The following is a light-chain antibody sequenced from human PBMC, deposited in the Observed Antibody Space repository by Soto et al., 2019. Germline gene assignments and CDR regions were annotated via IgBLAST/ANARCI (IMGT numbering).Light chain of an antibody. CDR1: QDINSW. CDR2: AAS. V-gene: IGKV1-12*01. J-gene: IGKJ4*01. CDR3: QQTKNFPRT. Sequence: DIQMTQSPSSVSASVGDRVTITCRASQDINSWLAWFQQKPGKAPNLLIYAASSFHSGVPSRFSGSGSGTDFTLTITNLQPEDFATYYCQQTKNFPRTFGGGTKVDIK.